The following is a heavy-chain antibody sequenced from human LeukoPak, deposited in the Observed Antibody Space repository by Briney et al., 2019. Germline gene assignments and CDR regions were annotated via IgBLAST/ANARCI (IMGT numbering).Heavy chain of an antibody. CDR1: GGTFISYA. Sequence: ASVKVSCKASGGTFISYAISWVRQAPGQGLEWMGGIIPIFGTANYAQKFQGRVTITADESTSTAYMELSSLRSEDTAVYYCARSPYYYDSSGYYPRHDAFDIWGQGTMVTVSS. J-gene: IGHJ3*02. V-gene: IGHV1-69*01. CDR2: IIPIFGTA. CDR3: ARSPYYYDSSGYYPRHDAFDI. D-gene: IGHD3-22*01.